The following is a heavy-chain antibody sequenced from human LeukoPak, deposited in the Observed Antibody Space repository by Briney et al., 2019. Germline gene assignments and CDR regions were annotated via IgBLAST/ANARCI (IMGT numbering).Heavy chain of an antibody. CDR1: GITFSSNW. CDR2: IKSDGSST. D-gene: IGHD3/OR15-3a*01. CDR3: VLDLFSSFAFDI. J-gene: IGHJ3*02. V-gene: IGHV3-74*01. Sequence: GGSLRLSCVASGITFSSNWHWVRQAPGKGLVWVSRIKSDGSSTYYADSVKGRFTTSRDNAKNALHLQMNSLTAEDTAVYYCVLDLFSSFAFDIWGQGTMVTVSS.